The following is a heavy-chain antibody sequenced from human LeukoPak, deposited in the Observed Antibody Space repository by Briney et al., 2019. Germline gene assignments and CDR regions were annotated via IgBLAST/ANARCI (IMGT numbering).Heavy chain of an antibody. V-gene: IGHV4-39*07. D-gene: IGHD1-1*01. CDR3: ARYQLEPREPSVYYYMDV. J-gene: IGHJ6*03. Sequence: SETLSLTCTVSGVSISSSSYYWGWIRQPPGKGLEWIGSIYYSGSTYYNPSLKSRVTISVDTSKNQFSLKLSSVTAADTAVYYCARYQLEPREPSVYYYMDVWGKGTTVTVSS. CDR1: GVSISSSSYY. CDR2: IYYSGST.